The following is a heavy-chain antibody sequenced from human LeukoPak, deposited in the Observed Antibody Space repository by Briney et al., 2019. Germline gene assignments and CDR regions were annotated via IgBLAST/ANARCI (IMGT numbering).Heavy chain of an antibody. CDR3: ASQIPAADMGSFDP. J-gene: IGHJ5*02. V-gene: IGHV4-59*01. CDR2: IYYSGST. D-gene: IGHD2-2*01. Sequence: SKTLSLTCTVSGGSRRSYYWSWIRQPPGKALDWMGYIYYSGSTNYNPSLKSRVTISVDTSKNQFSLKLSSVTAADTAVYYCASQIPAADMGSFDPWGQGTLVTVSS. CDR1: GGSRRSYY.